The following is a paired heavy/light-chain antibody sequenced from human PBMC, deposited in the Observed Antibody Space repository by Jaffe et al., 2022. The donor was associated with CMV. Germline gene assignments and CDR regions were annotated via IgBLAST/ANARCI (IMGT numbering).Light chain of an antibody. V-gene: IGLV7-43*01. CDR1: TGAVTTGHY. Sequence: QTVVTQEPSLTVSPGGTVTLTCASSTGAVTTGHYANWFQQKPGQAPRALIHNTNNVHSWTPVRFSGSLLGGKAALTLSAVQPEDEADYYCLLFYSGTWMFGGGTKLTV. CDR2: NTN. J-gene: IGLJ3*02. CDR3: LLFYSGTWM.
Heavy chain of an antibody. Sequence: EVQLVESGGGLIQPGGSLRLSCAASGFAVNADYMNWVRQAPGKGLEWVSVFYSDGNIYYTDSVRGRFTISRDTSKNAVYLQMNSLRAEDTAMYYCAKGNYGRPLDYWGQGTLVTVSA. D-gene: IGHD1-7*01. V-gene: IGHV3-53*01. CDR3: AKGNYGRPLDY. CDR2: FYSDGNI. J-gene: IGHJ4*02. CDR1: GFAVNADY.